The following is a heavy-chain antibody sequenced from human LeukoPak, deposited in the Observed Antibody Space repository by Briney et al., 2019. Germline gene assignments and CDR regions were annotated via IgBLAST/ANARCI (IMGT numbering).Heavy chain of an antibody. V-gene: IGHV3-21*01. CDR1: GFTFSSYS. J-gene: IGHJ4*02. CDR3: ARAGYYMLSWANFDY. CDR2: ISSSSSYI. D-gene: IGHD3-9*01. Sequence: KPGGSLRLSCAASGFTFSSYSMNWVRQAPGKGLEWVSSISSSSSYIYYADSVKGRFTISRDNAKNSLYLQMNSLRAEDTAVYYCARAGYYMLSWANFDYWGQGTLVTVSP.